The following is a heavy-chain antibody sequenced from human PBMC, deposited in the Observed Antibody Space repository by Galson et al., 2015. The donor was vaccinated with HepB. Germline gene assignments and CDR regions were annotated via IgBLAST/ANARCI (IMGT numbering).Heavy chain of an antibody. D-gene: IGHD7-27*01. Sequence: SLRFSCAASGFAFSSYSMNWVRQAPGKGLEWVSSISSSSSYIYYADSVKGRFTISRDNAKNSLYLQMNSLRAEDTAVYYCARDGEMGWVKVPMDVWGQGTTVTVSS. CDR2: ISSSSSYI. CDR3: ARDGEMGWVKVPMDV. V-gene: IGHV3-21*01. CDR1: GFAFSSYS. J-gene: IGHJ6*02.